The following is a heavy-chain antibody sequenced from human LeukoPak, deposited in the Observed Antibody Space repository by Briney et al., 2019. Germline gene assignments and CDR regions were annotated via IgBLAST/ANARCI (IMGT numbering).Heavy chain of an antibody. CDR2: IYYSGRT. CDR1: GDSLSTYS. J-gene: IGHJ4*02. D-gene: IGHD3-16*01. V-gene: IGHV4-59*08. CDR3: VGEKNSWGTPY. Sequence: SETLSLTCTVSGDSLSTYSWSWLRQPPGKGVEYIGYIYYSGRTNYNPSLKSRVTMSVDTSKNQFSLKRNAVTPGDTAVYYCVGEKNSWGTPYWGQGTLVTVSS.